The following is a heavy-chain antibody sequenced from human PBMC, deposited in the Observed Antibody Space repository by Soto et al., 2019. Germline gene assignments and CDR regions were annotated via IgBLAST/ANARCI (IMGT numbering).Heavy chain of an antibody. Sequence: SETLSLTCTVSGGSITSYYWSWIRQPPGKGLEWIGYIYYRGNSNYNPSLKSRVTILVDTSKNQLSLKLSSVTAADTAVYYCARSSASWYSGAFDIWGQGKRVTVSS. J-gene: IGHJ3*02. CDR3: ARSSASWYSGAFDI. CDR1: GGSITSYY. V-gene: IGHV4-59*01. D-gene: IGHD6-13*01. CDR2: IYYRGNS.